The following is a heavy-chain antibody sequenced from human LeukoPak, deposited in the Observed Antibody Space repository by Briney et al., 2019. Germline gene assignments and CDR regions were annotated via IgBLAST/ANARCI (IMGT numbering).Heavy chain of an antibody. V-gene: IGHV3-48*03. CDR1: GFTFSSYE. CDR2: VSSSGSTI. J-gene: IGHJ4*02. CDR3: TRFVVPAAMNY. Sequence: GGSLRLSCAASGFTFSSYEMNWVRQAPGKGLEWVSYVSSSGSTIYYADSVKGRFTISRDNAKNSLYLQMNSLRAEDTAVYYCTRFVVPAAMNYWRQGTLVTVST. D-gene: IGHD2-2*01.